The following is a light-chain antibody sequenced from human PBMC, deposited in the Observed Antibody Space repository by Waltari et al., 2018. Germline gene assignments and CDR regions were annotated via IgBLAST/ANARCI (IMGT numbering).Light chain of an antibody. CDR3: QQYNNWPGT. Sequence: EVVMTQSPATLSVSPGERATLSCRASQSVSYKLAWYQQKPGQAPRRLIYGASTMATGIPPRFSGSWSGTDFTLTISSLQSEDFAVYYCQQYNNWPGTFGQGTKVEIK. V-gene: IGKV3-15*01. J-gene: IGKJ1*01. CDR2: GAS. CDR1: QSVSYK.